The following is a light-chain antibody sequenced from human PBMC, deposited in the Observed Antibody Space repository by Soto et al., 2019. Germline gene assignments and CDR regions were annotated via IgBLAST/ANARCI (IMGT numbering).Light chain of an antibody. CDR3: SSYTSSSTRV. CDR1: SSDVGAYDY. Sequence: QSVLTQPASVSGSPGQSITISCTGTSSDVGAYDYVSWYQQHPDKAPKLMIYEVSNRPSGVSNRFSGSKSVNTATLPISGLQAEDEADYYCSSYTSSSTRVFGTGTKLTVL. CDR2: EVS. V-gene: IGLV2-14*03. J-gene: IGLJ1*01.